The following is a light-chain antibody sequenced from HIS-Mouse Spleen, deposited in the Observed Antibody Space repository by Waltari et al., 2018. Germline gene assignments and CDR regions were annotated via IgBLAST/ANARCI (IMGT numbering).Light chain of an antibody. CDR1: QGISSY. J-gene: IGKJ4*01. Sequence: AIWMTQSPSLLSASTGDRVTIRCRISQGISSYLAWSQQKPGKAPELLIYAASTLQSGVPSRFSGSGSGTDFTLTISCLQSEDFATYYCQQYYSFPLTFGGGTKVEIK. V-gene: IGKV1D-8*02. CDR3: QQYYSFPLT. CDR2: AAS.